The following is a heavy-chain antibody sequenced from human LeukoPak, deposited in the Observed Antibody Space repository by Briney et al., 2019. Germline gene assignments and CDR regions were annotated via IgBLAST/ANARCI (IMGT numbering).Heavy chain of an antibody. CDR1: GGSFSGYY. CDR3: ARRGILTGYPNDY. D-gene: IGHD3-9*01. Sequence: SETLSLTCAVYGGSFSGYYCSWIRQPPGKGLEWIGEINHSGSTNYNPSLKSRVTIFVDTSKNQFSLKLSSVTAADTAVYYCARRGILTGYPNDYWGQGTLVTVSS. CDR2: INHSGST. V-gene: IGHV4-34*01. J-gene: IGHJ4*02.